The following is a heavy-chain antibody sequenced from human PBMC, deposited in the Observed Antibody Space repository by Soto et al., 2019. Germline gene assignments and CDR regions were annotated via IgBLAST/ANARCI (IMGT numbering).Heavy chain of an antibody. J-gene: IGHJ3*01. CDR1: GFTFSSFA. Sequence: PGGSLRLSCAASGFTFSSFAMNWVRQAPGKGLEWVSGISHSGGGTYYADSVKGRFTISRDNSKNTLYVQMNSLRAEDTAVYYCAKTPYSSSSGTFDVWGQGTMVTVSS. CDR3: AKTPYSSSSGTFDV. V-gene: IGHV3-23*01. D-gene: IGHD6-6*01. CDR2: ISHSGGGT.